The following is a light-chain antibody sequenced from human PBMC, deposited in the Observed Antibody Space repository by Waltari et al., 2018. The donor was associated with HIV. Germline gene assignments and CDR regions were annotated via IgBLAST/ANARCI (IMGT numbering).Light chain of an antibody. CDR1: QSISSW. V-gene: IGKV1-5*03. CDR3: QQYNSYSWT. Sequence: DIQMTQSPSTLSASVGDRVTITCRARQSISSWLAWYQQKSGKAPKLLIYKASSLKSGVPSRFSGSGSGTEFTLTINSLQPDDFATYYCQQYNSYSWTFGQGTKVEIK. J-gene: IGKJ1*01. CDR2: KAS.